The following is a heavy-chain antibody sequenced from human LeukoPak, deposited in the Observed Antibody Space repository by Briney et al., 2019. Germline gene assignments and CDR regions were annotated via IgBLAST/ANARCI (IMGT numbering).Heavy chain of an antibody. J-gene: IGHJ4*02. CDR3: ASVSRVRGVKFDY. Sequence: PGGSLRLSCAASGFTSSSYWMSWVRQAPGKGLEWVANIKQDGSEKYYVDSVKGRFTISRDNAKNSLYLQMNSLRAEDTAVYYCASVSRVRGVKFDYWGQGTLVTVSS. V-gene: IGHV3-7*01. CDR1: GFTSSSYW. D-gene: IGHD3-10*01. CDR2: IKQDGSEK.